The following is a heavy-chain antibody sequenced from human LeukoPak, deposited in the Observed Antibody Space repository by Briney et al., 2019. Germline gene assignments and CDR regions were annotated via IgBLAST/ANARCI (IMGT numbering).Heavy chain of an antibody. J-gene: IGHJ4*02. D-gene: IGHD1-1*01. CDR2: ISGDGSSI. CDR1: GFTFSSYW. Sequence: GGSLRLSCAASGFTFSSYWMHWVRQAPGKGLVWVSRISGDGSSILYADSVKGRFTISRDNSKNTLYLQMNSLRAEDTAVYYCARGNWNDDYWGQGTLVTVSS. V-gene: IGHV3-74*01. CDR3: ARGNWNDDY.